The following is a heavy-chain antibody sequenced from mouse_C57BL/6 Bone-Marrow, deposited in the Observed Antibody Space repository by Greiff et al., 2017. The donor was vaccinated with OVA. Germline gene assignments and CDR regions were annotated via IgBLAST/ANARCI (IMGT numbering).Heavy chain of an antibody. CDR3: ARVKTTVVARDYAMDY. CDR1: GFTFSDYG. V-gene: IGHV5-17*01. Sequence: EVKVVESGGGLVKPGGSLKLSCAASGFTFSDYGMHWVRQAPEKGREWVASISSGSSTIYYADTGKGRFTSVRDNAKNTLFLQMTSLRSEDTAMYYCARVKTTVVARDYAMDYWGQGTSVTVSS. J-gene: IGHJ4*01. CDR2: ISSGSSTI. D-gene: IGHD1-1*01.